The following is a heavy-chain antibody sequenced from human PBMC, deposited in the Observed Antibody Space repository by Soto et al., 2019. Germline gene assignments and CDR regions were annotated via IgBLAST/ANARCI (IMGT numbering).Heavy chain of an antibody. Sequence: GGSLRLSCAASGFTFSSYSMNWVRQAPGKGLEWVSSISSSSSYIYYADSVKGRFTISRDNAKNSLYLQMNSLRAEDTAVYYCARSHPAFYYDPDYWGQRTLVTVSS. V-gene: IGHV3-21*01. J-gene: IGHJ4*02. CDR3: ARSHPAFYYDPDY. CDR1: GFTFSSYS. CDR2: ISSSSSYI. D-gene: IGHD3-22*01.